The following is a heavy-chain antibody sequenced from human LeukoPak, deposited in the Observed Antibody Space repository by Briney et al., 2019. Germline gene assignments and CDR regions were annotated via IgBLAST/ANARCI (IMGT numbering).Heavy chain of an antibody. D-gene: IGHD3-10*01. J-gene: IGHJ5*01. CDR1: GFTFTSHW. CDR3: ARPGPYDSVSYVDWFDS. Sequence: GGSLRLSCVASGFTFTSHWMSWVRQAPGKGLEWVANIKKDGSEKYYVDSVKGRFTISRDNAKNSLYLQMNSLRAEDTAVYYCARPGPYDSVSYVDWFDSWGQGTLVTVSS. CDR2: IKKDGSEK. V-gene: IGHV3-7*01.